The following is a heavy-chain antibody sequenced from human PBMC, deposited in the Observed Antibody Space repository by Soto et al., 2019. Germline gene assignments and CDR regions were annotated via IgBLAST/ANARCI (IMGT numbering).Heavy chain of an antibody. Sequence: PLETLSLTCAVSGCSIISGGYSWSWIRQPPGKGLEWIGYIYHSGSTYYNPSLKSRVTISVDRSKNQFSLKLSSVTAADTAVYYCAAGGGLPRYYWGQGTLVTVSS. J-gene: IGHJ4*02. CDR2: IYHSGST. CDR1: GCSIISGGYS. CDR3: AAGGGLPRYY. D-gene: IGHD5-12*01. V-gene: IGHV4-30-2*01.